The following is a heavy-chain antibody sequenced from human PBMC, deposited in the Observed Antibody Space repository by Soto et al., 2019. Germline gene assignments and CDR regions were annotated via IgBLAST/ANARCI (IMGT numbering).Heavy chain of an antibody. CDR3: VRRAITATTQWGAFDV. V-gene: IGHV3-23*01. J-gene: IGHJ3*01. D-gene: IGHD1-26*01. CDR1: GFTFSSFV. CDR2: ISPGADVS. Sequence: EVQLLESGGGLVQPGGSLRLSCAASGFTFSSFVMNWVRQAPGKGLEWVSTISPGADVSHYTDSVKGRFTISRYNSRRSVLLTMDSLSVEDAAVYLCVRRAITATTQWGAFDVWGQGTGVTVSS.